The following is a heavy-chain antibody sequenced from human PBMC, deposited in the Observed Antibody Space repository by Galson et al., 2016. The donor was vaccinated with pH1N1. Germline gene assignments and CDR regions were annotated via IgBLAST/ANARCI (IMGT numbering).Heavy chain of an antibody. CDR1: GYTFSHYA. CDR3: ARETPSPSPTVLRYFDWSRGLSAFDM. CDR2: INTDTGNP. Sequence: SVKVSCKASGYTFSHYAVNWVRQAPGQGLEWMGWINTDTGNPTYAQDFTGRFVFSLGTSVNTTYLQINSLKVEDTAVYYCARETPSPSPTVLRYFDWSRGLSAFDMWGRGTLVTVSS. V-gene: IGHV7-4-1*02. J-gene: IGHJ3*02. D-gene: IGHD3-9*01.